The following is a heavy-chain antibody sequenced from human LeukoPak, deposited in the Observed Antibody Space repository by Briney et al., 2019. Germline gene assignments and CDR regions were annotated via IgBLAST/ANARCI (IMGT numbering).Heavy chain of an antibody. CDR3: ARLGLTDHSSGWSPGTYYGIDV. Sequence: ASVKVSCKASGYTFTSYAMNWVRQAPGQGLEWMGWINTNTGNPTYAQGFTGRFVFSLDTSVSTAYLQISSLKAEDTAVYYCARLGLTDHSSGWSPGTYYGIDVWGQGTTVTVSS. CDR2: INTNTGNP. CDR1: GYTFTSYA. V-gene: IGHV7-4-1*02. J-gene: IGHJ6*02. D-gene: IGHD6-19*01.